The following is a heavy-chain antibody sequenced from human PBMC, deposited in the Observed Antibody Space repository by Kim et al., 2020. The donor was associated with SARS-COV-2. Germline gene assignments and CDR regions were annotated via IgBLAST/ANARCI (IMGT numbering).Heavy chain of an antibody. D-gene: IGHD3-22*01. CDR3: AKDPRGITMIVVPTVDY. V-gene: IGHV3-23*01. J-gene: IGHJ4*02. Sequence: KGRFTISRDNSKNTRYLQMNSLRAEDTAVYYCAKDPRGITMIVVPTVDYWGQGTLVTVSS.